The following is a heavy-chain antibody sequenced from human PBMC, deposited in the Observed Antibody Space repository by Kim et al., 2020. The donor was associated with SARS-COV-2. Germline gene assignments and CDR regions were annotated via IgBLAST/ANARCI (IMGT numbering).Heavy chain of an antibody. Sequence: GGSLRLSCAASGLTFTNAWMAWVRQAPGKGLEWVGRIKSKTDGGTSDYAAPVKGRFTISRDDSKKTLYLQMNSLKTEDTALYYCTTGGRPVGATPFYFWGRGTLVTVSS. D-gene: IGHD1-26*01. CDR2: IKSKTDGGTS. V-gene: IGHV3-15*01. J-gene: IGHJ4*02. CDR3: TTGGRPVGATPFYF. CDR1: GLTFTNAW.